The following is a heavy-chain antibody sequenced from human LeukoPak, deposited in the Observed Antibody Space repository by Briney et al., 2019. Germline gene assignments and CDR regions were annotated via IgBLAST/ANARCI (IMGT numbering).Heavy chain of an antibody. D-gene: IGHD3-22*01. CDR1: GFTFSTYW. CDR3: ARDRALYDSRRGYYYTEDDY. V-gene: IGHV3-7*01. CDR2: INQDGGEK. J-gene: IGHJ4*02. Sequence: PGGSLRLSCAASGFTFSTYWMSWVRQAPGKGLEWVSNINQDGGEKYSVDSVKGRFTISRDNAKSSLYLQMNSLRADDTAVYYCARDRALYDSRRGYYYTEDDYWGQGTLVTVSS.